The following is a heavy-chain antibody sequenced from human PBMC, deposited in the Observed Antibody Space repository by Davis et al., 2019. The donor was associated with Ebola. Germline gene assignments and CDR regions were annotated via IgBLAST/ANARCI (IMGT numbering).Heavy chain of an antibody. D-gene: IGHD3-3*01. J-gene: IGHJ6*02. Sequence: GESLKISCAASGFTFSSYAMSWVRQAPGKGLEWVSYISSSGSTIYYADSVKGRFTISRDNAKNSLYLQMNSLRAEDTAVYYCARAGRVFGVVIQRYGMDVWGQGTTVTVSS. CDR3: ARAGRVFGVVIQRYGMDV. V-gene: IGHV3-48*04. CDR1: GFTFSSYA. CDR2: ISSSGSTI.